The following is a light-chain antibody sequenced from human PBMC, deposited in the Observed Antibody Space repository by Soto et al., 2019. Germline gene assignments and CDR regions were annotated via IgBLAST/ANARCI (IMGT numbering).Light chain of an antibody. Sequence: QSVLTQPHSVSGSPGQSVTIPCTGTSSDVGGYSYVSWYQQHPGKAPQLIIYDVTERPSGVPDRFSGSKSGNTASLTISGLQAEDEADYYCCSYTGSYSYVFGIGTXVTVL. J-gene: IGLJ1*01. CDR2: DVT. V-gene: IGLV2-11*01. CDR1: SSDVGGYSY. CDR3: CSYTGSYSYV.